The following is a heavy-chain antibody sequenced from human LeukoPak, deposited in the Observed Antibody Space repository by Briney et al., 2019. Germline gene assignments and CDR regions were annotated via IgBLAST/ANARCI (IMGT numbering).Heavy chain of an antibody. D-gene: IGHD5-18*01. Sequence: ASVKVSCKASGYTFTSYDINWVRQATGQGLEWMGWMNPNSGNTGYAEKFQGRVTMTRNISIRTAYMELSTLRSDDTAVYYCARGRGYSYGYAGYWGQGTLVTVSS. J-gene: IGHJ4*02. CDR1: GYTFTSYD. CDR2: MNPNSGNT. V-gene: IGHV1-8*01. CDR3: ARGRGYSYGYAGY.